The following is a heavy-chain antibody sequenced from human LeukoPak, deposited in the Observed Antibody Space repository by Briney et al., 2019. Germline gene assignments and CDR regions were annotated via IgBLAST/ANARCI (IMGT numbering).Heavy chain of an antibody. V-gene: IGHV3-30*18. Sequence: HPGGSLRLSCAASGFTFSSYGMHWVRQAPGKGLEWVAVISYDGSNKYYADSVKGRFTISRDNSKNTLYLQMNSLRAEDTAVYYCAKSPPGYFDWHAFDIWGQGTMVTVSS. CDR3: AKSPPGYFDWHAFDI. CDR2: ISYDGSNK. J-gene: IGHJ3*02. CDR1: GFTFSSYG. D-gene: IGHD3-9*01.